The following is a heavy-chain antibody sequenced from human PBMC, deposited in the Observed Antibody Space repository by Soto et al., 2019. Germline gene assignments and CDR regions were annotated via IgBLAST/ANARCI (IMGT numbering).Heavy chain of an antibody. Sequence: EVQLLESGGGLVQPGGSLRLSCAASGFTFSSYAMSWVRQAPGKGLEWVSAISGSGGSTYYADSVKGRFTISRDNSKNTLYLQLNRLRAEDTAVYYCVLWPPYYFDYWGQGTLVTVSS. CDR1: GFTFSSYA. V-gene: IGHV3-23*01. CDR3: VLWPPYYFDY. J-gene: IGHJ4*02. CDR2: ISGSGGST. D-gene: IGHD3-10*01.